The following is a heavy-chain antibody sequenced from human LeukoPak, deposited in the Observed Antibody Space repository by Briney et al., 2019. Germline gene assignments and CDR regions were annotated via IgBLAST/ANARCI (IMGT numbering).Heavy chain of an antibody. V-gene: IGHV6-1*01. CDR3: ARAKGRSPLLDY. CDR1: GDSVSSNSAA. Sequence: SQALSLTCAISGDSVSSNSAAWNWIRQSPSRGLEWLGRTYYRSKWYNDYAVSVKGRIAINPDTSKSQFSLQLNSVTPEDTAVYYCARAKGRSPLLDYWGREPWSPSPQ. D-gene: IGHD6-13*01. CDR2: TYYRSKWYN. J-gene: IGHJ4*02.